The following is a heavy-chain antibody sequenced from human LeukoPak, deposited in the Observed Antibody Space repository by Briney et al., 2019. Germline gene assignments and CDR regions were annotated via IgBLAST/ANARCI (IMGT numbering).Heavy chain of an antibody. D-gene: IGHD2-15*01. CDR3: ATVHVAASLGLDY. J-gene: IGHJ4*02. CDR1: GYTFTSYG. Sequence: GASVKVSCKASGYTFTSYGISWVRQAPGQGLEWMGWISAYNGNTNYAQKLQGRVTMTTDTSTSTAYMELSSLRSEDTAVYYCATVHVAASLGLDYWGQGTLVTVSS. V-gene: IGHV1-18*01. CDR2: ISAYNGNT.